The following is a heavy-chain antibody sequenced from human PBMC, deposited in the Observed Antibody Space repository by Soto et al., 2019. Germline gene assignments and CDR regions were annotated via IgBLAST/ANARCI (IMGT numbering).Heavy chain of an antibody. CDR3: ARLNFYDSRGNTSTP. V-gene: IGHV1-2*02. J-gene: IGHJ5*02. CDR2: IDPNTGGT. Sequence: ASVKVSCKPSGYTFTDYYIHWVRQAPGQGLEWMGYIDPNTGGTTYAQNFQGRVTMTRDTSISTAYMDLSKLISDDTAVYYCARLNFYDSRGNTSTPWGHGTLVTVSS. D-gene: IGHD3-22*01. CDR1: GYTFTDYY.